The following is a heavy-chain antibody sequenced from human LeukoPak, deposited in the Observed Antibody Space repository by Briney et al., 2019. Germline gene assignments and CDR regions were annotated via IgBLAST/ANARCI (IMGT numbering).Heavy chain of an antibody. V-gene: IGHV4-39*01. D-gene: IGHD6-13*01. J-gene: IGHJ6*02. CDR2: IYYSGST. CDR3: ARTRAAAGTNKLGPGYYYYYGMDV. CDR1: GGSISSSSYY. Sequence: SETLSLTCTVSGGSISSSSYYWGWIRQPPGKELEWIGSIYYSGSTYYNPSLKSRVTISVDTSKNQFSLKLSSVTAADTAVYYCARTRAAAGTNKLGPGYYYYYGMDVWGQGTTVTVSS.